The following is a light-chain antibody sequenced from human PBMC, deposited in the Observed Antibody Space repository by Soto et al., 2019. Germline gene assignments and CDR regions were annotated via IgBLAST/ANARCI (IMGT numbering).Light chain of an antibody. V-gene: IGKV3-20*01. CDR2: GAS. Sequence: EIVLTQSPGTLSLSPGERATLSCRASRSVSSNYLAWYQQRPGQAPRLLIYGASCRATGIPDRFSGSGSGTDFTLTISRLESEDFAVYYCQQYGSSPITFGQGTKVEIK. CDR1: RSVSSNY. J-gene: IGKJ1*01. CDR3: QQYGSSPIT.